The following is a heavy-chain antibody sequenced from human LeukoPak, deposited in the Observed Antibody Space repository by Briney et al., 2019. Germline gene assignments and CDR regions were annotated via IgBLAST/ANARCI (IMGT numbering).Heavy chain of an antibody. D-gene: IGHD2-2*01. V-gene: IGHV3-48*03. CDR1: GFTFSSYE. Sequence: QSGGSLRLSCAASGFTFSSYEMNWVRQAPGKGLEWVSYISSSGSTIYYADSVKGRFTISRDNAKNSLYLQMNSLRAEDTAVYYCARFCTSCQYDAFDIWGQGTMVTVSS. CDR3: ARFCTSCQYDAFDI. CDR2: ISSSGSTI. J-gene: IGHJ3*02.